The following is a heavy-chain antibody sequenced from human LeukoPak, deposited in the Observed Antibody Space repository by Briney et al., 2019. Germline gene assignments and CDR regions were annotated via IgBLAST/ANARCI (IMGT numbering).Heavy chain of an antibody. CDR2: IYTSGST. V-gene: IGHV4-4*07. J-gene: IGHJ4*02. Sequence: SETLSLTCSVSDGSMKSYHWSWIRQPAGKGLEWIGRIYTSGSTDYNPSLMSRVTISVDTSKNHFSLKLSSVTAADTAVYYCARHRSSYYYDSSGYSPYYFDYWGQGTLVTVSS. D-gene: IGHD3-22*01. CDR3: ARHRSSYYYDSSGYSPYYFDY. CDR1: DGSMKSYH.